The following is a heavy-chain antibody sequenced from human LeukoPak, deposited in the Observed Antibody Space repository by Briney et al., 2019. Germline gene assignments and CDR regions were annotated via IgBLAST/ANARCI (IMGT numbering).Heavy chain of an antibody. D-gene: IGHD6-19*01. CDR3: AKDTTGGWSGYFDS. V-gene: IGHV3-33*06. Sequence: PGGSLRLSCAASGLTFSTYGVHWVRQAPGKGLKWVAVIWHDGSSEFYADSVKGRFSISRDDSKNTVSLQMNSLRAEDTALYYCAKDTTGGWSGYFDSWGQGILVTVSS. J-gene: IGHJ4*02. CDR1: GLTFSTYG. CDR2: IWHDGSSE.